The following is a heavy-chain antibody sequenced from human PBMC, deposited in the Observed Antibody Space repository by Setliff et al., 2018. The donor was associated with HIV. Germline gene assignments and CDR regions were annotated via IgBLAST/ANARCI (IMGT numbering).Heavy chain of an antibody. CDR3: ARDRCSSTSCYGVHDAFDI. J-gene: IGHJ3*02. D-gene: IGHD2-2*01. Sequence: GASVKVSCKASGGTFSSYAISWVRQAPGQGLEWMGGIIPIFGTANYAQEFQGRVTITTDESTSTAYMELSSLRSEDTAVYYCARDRCSSTSCYGVHDAFDIWGQGTMVTVSS. V-gene: IGHV1-69*05. CDR2: IIPIFGTA. CDR1: GGTFSSYA.